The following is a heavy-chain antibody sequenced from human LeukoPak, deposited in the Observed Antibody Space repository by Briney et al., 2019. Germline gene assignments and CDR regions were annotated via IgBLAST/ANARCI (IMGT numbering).Heavy chain of an antibody. Sequence: PGGSLRLSCAASGFTFSSYSMNWVRQAPGKGLEWVSYISSSSSTIYYADSVKGRFTISRDNAKNSLYLQMNSLRAEDTAVYYCARDRAGDEYYYYYYGMDVWGQGTTVTVSS. V-gene: IGHV3-48*04. J-gene: IGHJ6*02. CDR3: ARDRAGDEYYYYYYGMDV. D-gene: IGHD3-10*01. CDR2: ISSSSSTI. CDR1: GFTFSSYS.